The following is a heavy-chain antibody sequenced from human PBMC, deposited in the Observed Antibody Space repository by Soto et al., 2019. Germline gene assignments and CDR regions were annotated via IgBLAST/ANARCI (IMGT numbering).Heavy chain of an antibody. D-gene: IGHD5-12*01. CDR3: AKGSIQYSASIDY. V-gene: IGHV3-23*01. CDR2: MSASGGTS. Sequence: EVGLLESGGGLIHPGESLRLSCAASGFSFSSYAMIWVRQAPGKGLEWVSVMSASGGTSYFADSVKGRFSMSRDNSKNMFYLEMNSLRAEDTAIYFCAKGSIQYSASIDYWGQGTLVSVSS. J-gene: IGHJ4*02. CDR1: GFSFSSYA.